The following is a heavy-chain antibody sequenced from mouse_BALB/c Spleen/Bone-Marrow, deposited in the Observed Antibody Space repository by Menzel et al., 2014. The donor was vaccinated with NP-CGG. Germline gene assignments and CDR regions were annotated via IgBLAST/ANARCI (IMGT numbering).Heavy chain of an antibody. CDR2: IDPANGNT. CDR1: GFNIKDTY. J-gene: IGHJ2*01. V-gene: IGHV14-3*02. CDR3: ARKLWVPPDY. D-gene: IGHD1-1*02. Sequence: VQLQQSGAELVKPGASVKLSCTASGFNIKDTYMHWVKQRPEQGLEWIGRIDPANGNTKSNPKFQDKATITADKSSNTAFLQSSRISSEAAAVYYCARKLWVPPDYWGQGTPLTVSA.